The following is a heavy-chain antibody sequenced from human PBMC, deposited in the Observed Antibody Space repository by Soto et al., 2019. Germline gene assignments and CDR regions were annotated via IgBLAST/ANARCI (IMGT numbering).Heavy chain of an antibody. CDR3: AGALGYYYYYGMDV. CDR2: IYYSGST. Sequence: QVQLQESGPGLVKPSETLSLTCTVSGGSISSYYWSWIRQPPGKGLEWIGYIYYSGSTNYNPSLKSRVTISVDTSKNQFSLKLSSVTAADTAVYYCAGALGYYYYYGMDVWGQGTTVTVSS. V-gene: IGHV4-59*01. J-gene: IGHJ6*02. CDR1: GGSISSYY.